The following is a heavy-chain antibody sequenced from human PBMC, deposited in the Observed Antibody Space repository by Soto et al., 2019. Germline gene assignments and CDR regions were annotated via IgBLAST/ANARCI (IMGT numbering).Heavy chain of an antibody. V-gene: IGHV4-59*01. CDR2: SYYSGRT. Sequence: QVQLQESGPGLVKPSETLSLTCTVSGGSISSYYWSWIRQPPGKGLEWIGYSYYSGRTNYNPSLKSRVTISVDTSKNPFSLKLGSVTAADTAVYYCARVKPGWLVGGHSNWFDPWGQGTLVTVSS. CDR1: GGSISSYY. D-gene: IGHD6-19*01. J-gene: IGHJ5*02. CDR3: ARVKPGWLVGGHSNWFDP.